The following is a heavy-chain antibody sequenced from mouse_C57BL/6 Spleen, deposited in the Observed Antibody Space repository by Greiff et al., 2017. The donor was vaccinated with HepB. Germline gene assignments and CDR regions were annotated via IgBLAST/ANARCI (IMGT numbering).Heavy chain of an antibody. Sequence: VQLQQSGPGLVQPSQSLSITCTVSGFSLTSYGVHWVRQSPGKGLEWLGVIWRGGSTDYNAAFMSRLSITKDNSKSQVFFKMNSLQADDTAIYYCAKMGSDDYDFAMDYWGQGTSVTVSS. V-gene: IGHV2-5*01. CDR2: IWRGGST. CDR1: GFSLTSYG. J-gene: IGHJ4*01. D-gene: IGHD2-4*01. CDR3: AKMGSDDYDFAMDY.